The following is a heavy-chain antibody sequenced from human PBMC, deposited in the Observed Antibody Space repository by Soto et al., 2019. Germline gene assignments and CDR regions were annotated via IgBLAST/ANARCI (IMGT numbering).Heavy chain of an antibody. CDR3: VSSYETDDYYYAL. J-gene: IGHJ4*02. D-gene: IGHD3-10*01. CDR1: GGSISSSNW. V-gene: IGHV4-4*02. CDR2: IYHGGST. Sequence: QVLLQESGPGLVKPSGTLALTCTVSGGSISSSNWWSWVRQTPGKGLEWVGEIYHGGSTNYHPSLKSRVTILLHKPNTQTSLTLTPVTAADPAGYFCVSSYETDDYYYALWGQGTLVTVSS.